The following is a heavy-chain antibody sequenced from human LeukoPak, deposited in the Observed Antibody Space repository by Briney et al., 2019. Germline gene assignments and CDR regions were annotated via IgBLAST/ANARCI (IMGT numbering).Heavy chain of an antibody. CDR3: AREYSSGWSGAGY. D-gene: IGHD6-19*01. Sequence: SETLSLTCTVSGGSISSSSYYWGWIRQPPGKGLEWIGSIYYSGSTYYNPSLKSRVTISVDTSKNQFSLKLSSVTAADTAVYYCAREYSSGWSGAGYWGQGTLVTVSS. CDR2: IYYSGST. J-gene: IGHJ4*02. V-gene: IGHV4-39*07. CDR1: GGSISSSSYY.